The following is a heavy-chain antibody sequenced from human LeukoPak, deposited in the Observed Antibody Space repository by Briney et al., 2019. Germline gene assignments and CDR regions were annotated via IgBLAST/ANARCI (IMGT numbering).Heavy chain of an antibody. Sequence: PGGSLRLSCVASGLTVSSYSMNWVCQAPGKGLKWVSYISSSSSTIYYADSVKGRFTISRDNAKNSLDLQMNSLRDEDMAVYYCARARASGRSGFDYWGQGTLVTVSS. J-gene: IGHJ4*02. CDR2: ISSSSSTI. D-gene: IGHD2-15*01. CDR1: GLTVSSYS. CDR3: ARARASGRSGFDY. V-gene: IGHV3-48*02.